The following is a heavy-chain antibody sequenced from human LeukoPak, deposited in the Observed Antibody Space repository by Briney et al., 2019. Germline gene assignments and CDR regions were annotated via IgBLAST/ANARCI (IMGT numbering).Heavy chain of an antibody. J-gene: IGHJ4*02. CDR2: VNSDGSST. CDR1: GFTFNNYW. Sequence: GGSLRLSCAASGFTFNNYWMHWVRQAPGKGLVWVSRVNSDGSSTYYADSVKGRFTISRDNSKNTLYLQMNSLRAEDTAVYYCAKDPAYYYDSSGYYQPYFDYWGQGTLVTVSS. V-gene: IGHV3-74*01. D-gene: IGHD3-22*01. CDR3: AKDPAYYYDSSGYYQPYFDY.